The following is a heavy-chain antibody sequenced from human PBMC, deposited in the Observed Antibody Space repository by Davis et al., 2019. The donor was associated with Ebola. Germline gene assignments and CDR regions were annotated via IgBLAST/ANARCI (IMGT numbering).Heavy chain of an antibody. CDR1: GFTFDDYT. D-gene: IGHD6-13*01. Sequence: GESLKISCAASGFTFDDYTMHWVRQAPGKGLEWVSLISWDGGSTYYADSVKGRFTISRDNSKNSLYLQMNSLRTEDTALYYCVAGAPFGYWGQGTLVTVSS. J-gene: IGHJ4*02. V-gene: IGHV3-43*01. CDR3: VAGAPFGY. CDR2: ISWDGGST.